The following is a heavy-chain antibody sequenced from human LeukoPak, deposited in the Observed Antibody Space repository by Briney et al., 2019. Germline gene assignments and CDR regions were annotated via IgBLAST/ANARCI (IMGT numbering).Heavy chain of an antibody. CDR2: IYYSGST. CDR3: ASGAAVRGRGYFQH. D-gene: IGHD6-13*01. J-gene: IGHJ1*01. CDR1: CGSVSSGSYY. V-gene: IGHV4-61*01. Sequence: SETLSLTCTVSCGSVSSGSYYWSWIRQPPGTGLEWIGYIYYSGSTNYNPSLKSRVTISVDTSKNQFSLKLSSVTAADTAVYYCASGAAVRGRGYFQHWGQGTLVTVSS.